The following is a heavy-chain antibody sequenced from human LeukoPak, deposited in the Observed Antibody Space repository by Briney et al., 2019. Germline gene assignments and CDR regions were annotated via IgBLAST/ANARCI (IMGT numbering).Heavy chain of an antibody. CDR1: GYTFTGYY. CDR3: AKVGFSEMEWLLYSDH. J-gene: IGHJ4*02. V-gene: IGHV1-2*02. CDR2: INPNSGGT. D-gene: IGHD3-3*01. Sequence: ASVKVSCKASGYTFTGYYMHWVRQAPGQRLEWMGWINPNSGGTNNPQKFQGRVTMTRDTSISTAYMELSRLTSDDTAVYYCAKVGFSEMEWLLYSDHWGQGTLVTVSS.